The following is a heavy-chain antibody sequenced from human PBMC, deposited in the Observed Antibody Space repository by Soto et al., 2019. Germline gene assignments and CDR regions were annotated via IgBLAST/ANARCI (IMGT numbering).Heavy chain of an antibody. CDR1: GGSISSGGYY. CDR3: ARGTLEWPPYYYYYMDV. V-gene: IGHV4-31*03. J-gene: IGHJ6*03. CDR2: IYYSGST. D-gene: IGHD3-3*01. Sequence: QVQLQESGPGLVKPSQTLSLTCTVSGGSISSGGYYWSWIRQHPGKGLEWIGYIYYSGSTYYNPSLKSRVTISVDTSKNQFSLKLSSVTAADTAVYYCARGTLEWPPYYYYYMDVWGKGTTVTVSS.